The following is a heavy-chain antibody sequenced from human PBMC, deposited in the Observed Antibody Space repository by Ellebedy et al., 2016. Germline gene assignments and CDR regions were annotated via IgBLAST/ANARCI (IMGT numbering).Heavy chain of an antibody. J-gene: IGHJ6*03. CDR2: INSDGSST. CDR1: GSKFRNYW. V-gene: IGHV3-74*01. Sequence: GESLKISXAGSGSKFRNYWMHWVRQVPGKGLMWVSRINSDGSSTTYADSVKGRFTISRDNARNTLFLQMDSLRVEDTGVYYCARPSGYSGYDRPFYSNYYMDVWGKGTTVTVSS. CDR3: ARPSGYSGYDRPFYSNYYMDV. D-gene: IGHD5-12*01.